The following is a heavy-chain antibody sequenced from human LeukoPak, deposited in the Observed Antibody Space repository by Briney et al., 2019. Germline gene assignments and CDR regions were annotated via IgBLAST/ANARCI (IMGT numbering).Heavy chain of an antibody. Sequence: WINTNTGNPTYAQGFTGRFVFSLDTSVSTAYLQISSLKAEDTAVYYCAREPGDRRSSGYRSWGQGTLVTVSS. CDR3: AREPGDRRSSGYRS. V-gene: IGHV7-4-1*02. CDR2: INTNTGNP. J-gene: IGHJ4*02. D-gene: IGHD3-22*01.